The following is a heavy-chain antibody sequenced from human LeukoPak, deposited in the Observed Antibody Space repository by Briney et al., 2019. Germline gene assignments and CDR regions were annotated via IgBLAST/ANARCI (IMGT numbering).Heavy chain of an antibody. CDR1: GFSFSSYA. CDR3: AKGIGSGSYYLFDY. V-gene: IGHV3-23*01. CDR2: ISGSGDST. Sequence: GGSLRLSCAASGFSFSSYAMSWVRQAPGKGLEWVSAISGSGDSTYYADSVKGRFTISRDNSKNTLYLQMNSLRAEDTAVYYCAKGIGSGSYYLFDYWGQGTLVTVSS. D-gene: IGHD3-10*01. J-gene: IGHJ4*02.